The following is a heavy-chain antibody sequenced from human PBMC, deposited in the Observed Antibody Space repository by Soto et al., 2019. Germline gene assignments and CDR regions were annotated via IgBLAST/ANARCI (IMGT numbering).Heavy chain of an antibody. Sequence: QLQLQESGSGLVKPSQTLSLTCDVSGGSISSGGYSWSWIRQPPGKGLEWIGYIYHSGSTYYNPSLKSRVTISVDRSKNQFSLKLSSVTAADTAVYYCASYGGNPMRAVDIWGQGTMVTVSS. CDR1: GGSISSGGYS. CDR3: ASYGGNPMRAVDI. CDR2: IYHSGST. V-gene: IGHV4-30-2*01. J-gene: IGHJ3*02. D-gene: IGHD4-17*01.